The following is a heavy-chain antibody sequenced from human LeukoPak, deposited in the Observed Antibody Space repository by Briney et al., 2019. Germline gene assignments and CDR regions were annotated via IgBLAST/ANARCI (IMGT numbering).Heavy chain of an antibody. CDR1: GGSISTYY. V-gene: IGHV4-59*08. D-gene: IGHD4-23*01. CDR2: VYDSGTT. Sequence: SETLSLTCSVSGGSISTYYWSWIRQTPGKGLEWIGYVYDSGTTNYNPSLEGRVTISSHTSKNQFSLNLRSVNAADTAIYYCARHGGSLGYFDYWGQGTLVTVSS. CDR3: ARHGGSLGYFDY. J-gene: IGHJ4*02.